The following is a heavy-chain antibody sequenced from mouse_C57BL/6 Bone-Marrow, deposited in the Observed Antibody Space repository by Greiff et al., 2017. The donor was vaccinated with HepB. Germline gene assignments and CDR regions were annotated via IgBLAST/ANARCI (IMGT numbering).Heavy chain of an antibody. CDR1: GYTFTSYW. D-gene: IGHD2-1*01. CDR2: IDPSDSET. V-gene: IGHV1-52*01. J-gene: IGHJ3*01. CDR3: ARINYGIPFAY. Sequence: QVQLQQPGAELVRPGSSVKLSCKASGYTFTSYWMHWVKQRPIQGLEWIGNIDPSDSETHYNQKFKDKATLTVDKSSSTAYMQLSSLTSEDSAVYYCARINYGIPFAYWGQGTLVTVSA.